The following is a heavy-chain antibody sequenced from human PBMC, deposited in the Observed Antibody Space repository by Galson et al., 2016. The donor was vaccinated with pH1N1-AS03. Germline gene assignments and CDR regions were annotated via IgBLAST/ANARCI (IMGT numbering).Heavy chain of an antibody. Sequence: SLRLSCAASGFSFNTFAMSWVRQAQGKGLEWVSSISASGGDTYYADSVKGRFTISRENSGNTLYLQMNSLRAEDAAVYYCAGRSPWATVGTYYFDYWGQGTLVTVSS. V-gene: IGHV3-23*01. CDR1: GFSFNTFA. J-gene: IGHJ4*02. D-gene: IGHD4-23*01. CDR2: ISASGGDT. CDR3: AGRSPWATVGTYYFDY.